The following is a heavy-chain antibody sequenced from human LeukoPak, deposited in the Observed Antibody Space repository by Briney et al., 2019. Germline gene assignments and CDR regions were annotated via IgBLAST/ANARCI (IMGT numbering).Heavy chain of an antibody. D-gene: IGHD6-19*01. Sequence: GGSLRLSCAASGFTFSSYAMSWVRQAPGKGLEWVSAISGSGGSTYYADSVKGRFTISRDNSKNTLYLQMNSLRAEVMAVYYCAKDSSSGWYEPRLDYWGQGTLVTVSS. CDR1: GFTFSSYA. CDR3: AKDSSSGWYEPRLDY. J-gene: IGHJ4*02. V-gene: IGHV3-23*01. CDR2: ISGSGGST.